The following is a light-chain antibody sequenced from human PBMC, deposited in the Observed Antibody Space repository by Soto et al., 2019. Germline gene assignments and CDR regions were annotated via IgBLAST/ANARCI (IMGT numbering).Light chain of an antibody. Sequence: DIQMTQSPSSVSASVGDRVTITCRASQGINNWLAWYQQKPGKAPELLIYAVSYLQSGVPSRFSGSGSGTDFTITISSLQPEDFASYYCQQYNSYSTFGQGTKV. V-gene: IGKV1D-16*01. CDR1: QGINNW. CDR2: AVS. CDR3: QQYNSYST. J-gene: IGKJ1*01.